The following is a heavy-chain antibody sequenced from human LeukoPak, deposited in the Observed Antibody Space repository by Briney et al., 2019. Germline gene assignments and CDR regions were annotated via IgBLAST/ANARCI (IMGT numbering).Heavy chain of an antibody. V-gene: IGHV3-53*01. D-gene: IGHD1-26*01. CDR1: GFSVSSNY. CDR3: ARAMIPRGSPPDY. Sequence: GGSLRLSCEASGFSVSSNYMSWVRQAPGKGLEWVSAISGSGGSTYYADSVKGRFTISRDNSKNTLYLQMNSLRAEDTAVYYCARAMIPRGSPPDYWGQGTLVTVSS. J-gene: IGHJ4*02. CDR2: ISGSGGST.